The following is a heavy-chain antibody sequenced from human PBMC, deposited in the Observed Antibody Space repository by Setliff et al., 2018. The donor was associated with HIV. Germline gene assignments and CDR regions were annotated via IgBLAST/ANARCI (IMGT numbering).Heavy chain of an antibody. CDR2: IKSKTDGETE. J-gene: IGHJ4*02. V-gene: IGHV3-15*01. CDR1: GFTFTNAR. D-gene: IGHD3-10*01. Sequence: SLRLSCAASGFTFTNARMSWVRQAPGKGLEWVGRIKSKTDGETEDYAAPVKGRFTISRDDSRSTLYLQMNSLITEDTALYYCTTAVAQNWYGSGNENYWGQGTLVTVSS. CDR3: TTAVAQNWYGSGNENY.